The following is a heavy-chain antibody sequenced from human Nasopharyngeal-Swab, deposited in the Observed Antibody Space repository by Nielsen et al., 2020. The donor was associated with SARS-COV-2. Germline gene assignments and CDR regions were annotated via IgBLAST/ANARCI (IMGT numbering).Heavy chain of an antibody. V-gene: IGHV3-21*01. Sequence: GGSLRLSCAASGFTFSSYSMNWVRQAPGKGLEWVSSISSSSSYIYYADSVKGQFTISRDNAKNSLYLQMNSLRAEDTAVYYCARIRTGAYFDYWGQGTLVTVSS. D-gene: IGHD1-14*01. CDR3: ARIRTGAYFDY. CDR2: ISSSSSYI. CDR1: GFTFSSYS. J-gene: IGHJ4*02.